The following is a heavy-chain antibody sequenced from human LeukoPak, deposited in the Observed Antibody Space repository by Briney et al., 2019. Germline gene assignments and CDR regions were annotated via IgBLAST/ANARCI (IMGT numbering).Heavy chain of an antibody. J-gene: IGHJ3*02. CDR3: ARDRRVGATWSVGAFDI. CDR1: GFSLTTYE. D-gene: IGHD1-26*01. CDR2: ISSSGDSI. V-gene: IGHV3-48*03. Sequence: GGSLRLSCAAPGFSLTTYEMNWVRQAPGEGLEWVSYISSSGDSIYYADSVKGRFTISRDNAKNSLSLQMNSLRAEDTAIYYCARDRRVGATWSVGAFDIWGQGTTVTVSS.